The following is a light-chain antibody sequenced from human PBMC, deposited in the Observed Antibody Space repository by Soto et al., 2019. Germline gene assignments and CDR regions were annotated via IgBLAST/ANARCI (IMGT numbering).Light chain of an antibody. CDR1: SSDVGGYNY. CDR2: DVS. CDR3: SAYTSSSTHAV. Sequence: QSALTQPASVSGSPGQSITISCTGTSSDVGGYNYVSWYQQHPGKAPKLMIYDVSNRPSGVSNRFSGSKSGNTASLTISGLQAEDEADYYCSAYTSSSTHAVFGGGTPLTVL. J-gene: IGLJ7*01. V-gene: IGLV2-14*01.